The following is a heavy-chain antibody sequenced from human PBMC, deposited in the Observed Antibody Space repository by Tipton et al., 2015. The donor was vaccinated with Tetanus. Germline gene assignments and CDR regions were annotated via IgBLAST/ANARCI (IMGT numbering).Heavy chain of an antibody. CDR2: IYPGDSDT. J-gene: IGHJ4*02. CDR3: ARGHCSDGVCNFDF. V-gene: IGHV5-51*01. Sequence: VQLVQSGGEVKKPGESLKISCKGSGYIFTNYWIGWVRQKPGKGLEWMGIIYPGDSDTRYSQSFQGQVTISVDKSINTAYLQWSSLKASDTSMFYCARGHCSDGVCNFDFWGQGALVTVAS. D-gene: IGHD2-15*01. CDR1: GYIFTNYW.